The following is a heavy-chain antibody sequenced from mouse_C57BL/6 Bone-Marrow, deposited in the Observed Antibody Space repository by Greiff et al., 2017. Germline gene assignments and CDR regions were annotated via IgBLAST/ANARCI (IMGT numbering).Heavy chain of an antibody. CDR1: GFTFSNYW. CDR2: IRLKSDNYAT. J-gene: IGHJ2*01. CDR3: TAGDYYGSSGDYFDY. D-gene: IGHD1-1*01. V-gene: IGHV6-3*01. Sequence: VQRVESGGGLVQPGGSMKLSCVASGFTFSNYWMNWVRQSPEKGLEWVAQIRLKSDNYATHYAESVKGRFTISRDDSKSSVYLQMNNLRAEDTGIYDCTAGDYYGSSGDYFDYWGQGTTLTVSS.